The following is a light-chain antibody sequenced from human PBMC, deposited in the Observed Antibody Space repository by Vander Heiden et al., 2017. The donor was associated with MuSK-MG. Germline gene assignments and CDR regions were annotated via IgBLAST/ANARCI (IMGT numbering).Light chain of an antibody. J-gene: IGKJ2*01. V-gene: IGKV1-39*01. CDR2: AAS. CDR1: QSIDTF. CDR3: QQCDFTPYT. Sequence: DIQMTQSPSSLSASIGDRVTITCRANQSIDTFLNWYQQKPGTAPKLVICAASSLDCGVPSRFRGSGSGTDFTLTISRLQPEDIATYYCQQCDFTPYTFGQGTKLESK.